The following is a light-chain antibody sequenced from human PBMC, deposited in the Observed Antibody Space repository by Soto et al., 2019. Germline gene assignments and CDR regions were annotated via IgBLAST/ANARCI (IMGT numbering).Light chain of an antibody. CDR1: QSVNSN. V-gene: IGKV3-15*01. J-gene: IGKJ1*01. CDR2: GAS. CDR3: QQYQNWPPWT. Sequence: EIVMTQSPATLSLSPGERATLSCRASQSVNSNLAWYQQKPGQSPRLLIHGASTRITGITARFSGSGSGTEFTLTISSLQSEDFAVYYCQQYQNWPPWTFGQGTKVEI.